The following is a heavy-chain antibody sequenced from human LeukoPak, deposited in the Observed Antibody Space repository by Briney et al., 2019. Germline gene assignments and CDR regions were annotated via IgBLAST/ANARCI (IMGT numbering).Heavy chain of an antibody. Sequence: SETLSLTCTVSGGSISSYYWSWIRQPPGKGLEWIGYIYYSGSTNYNPSLKSRVTISVDTSKNQFSLKLSSVTAADTAVYYCARNREDIVVVPAAFDYWGQGTLVTVSS. J-gene: IGHJ4*02. D-gene: IGHD2-2*01. V-gene: IGHV4-59*12. CDR1: GGSISSYY. CDR2: IYYSGST. CDR3: ARNREDIVVVPAAFDY.